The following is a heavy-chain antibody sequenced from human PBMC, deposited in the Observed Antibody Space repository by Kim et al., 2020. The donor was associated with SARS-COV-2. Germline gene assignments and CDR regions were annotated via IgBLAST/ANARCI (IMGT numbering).Heavy chain of an antibody. CDR3: ARDEGGGLPTFDY. CDR1: GFSISNTY. V-gene: IGHV3-53*01. D-gene: IGHD3-16*01. J-gene: IGHJ4*02. CDR2: IYSGGSK. Sequence: GGSLRLSCAASGFSISNTYMSWVRQAPGKGLEWVSVIYSGGSKYYTDSVTGRFTISRDSSKNTLYLQMNRLRAEDTAMYYCARDEGGGLPTFDYCGQGTL.